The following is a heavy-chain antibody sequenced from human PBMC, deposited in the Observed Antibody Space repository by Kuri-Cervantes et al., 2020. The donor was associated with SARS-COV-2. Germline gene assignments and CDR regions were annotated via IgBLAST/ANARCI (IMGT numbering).Heavy chain of an antibody. Sequence: GESLKISCAASGFTFSSYEMNWVRQAPGKGLEWVSYISSSSSTIYYADSVKGRFTISRDNAKKSLYLQMNSLRDEDTAVYYCAAYCTNGVCLTYYYYGMDVWGQGTTVTVSS. CDR1: GFTFSSYE. D-gene: IGHD2-8*01. J-gene: IGHJ6*02. CDR2: ISSSSSTI. CDR3: AAYCTNGVCLTYYYYGMDV. V-gene: IGHV3-48*02.